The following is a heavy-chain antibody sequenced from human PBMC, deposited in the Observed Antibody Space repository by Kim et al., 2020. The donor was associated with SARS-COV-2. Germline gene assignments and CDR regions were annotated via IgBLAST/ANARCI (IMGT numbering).Heavy chain of an antibody. CDR1: GFTFSSYW. CDR2: IKQDGSEK. CDR3: ARDTGYSSSWYGTAYYYYYYGMDV. V-gene: IGHV3-7*03. Sequence: GGSLRLSCAASGFTFSSYWMSWVRQAPGKGLEWVANIKQDGSEKYYVDSVKGRFTISRDNAKNSLYLQMNSLRAEDTAVYYCARDTGYSSSWYGTAYYYYYYGMDVWGQGTTVTVSS. D-gene: IGHD6-13*01. J-gene: IGHJ6*02.